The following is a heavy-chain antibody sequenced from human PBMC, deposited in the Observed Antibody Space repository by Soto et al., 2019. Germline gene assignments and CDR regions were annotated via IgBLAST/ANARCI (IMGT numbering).Heavy chain of an antibody. Sequence: QVPLVQSGAEVKKPGASVTVSCKTSGYTFSNYGINWVRQAPGQGLEWMGWISGYNGNTNYAQTVQGRVTMTTDTSTGTVYMEVRSLKSDDTAIYYCSRFIMVGGWFDPNYYHGMDVWGQGTTVTVSS. V-gene: IGHV1-18*01. D-gene: IGHD6-19*01. CDR3: SRFIMVGGWFDPNYYHGMDV. CDR1: GYTFSNYG. J-gene: IGHJ6*02. CDR2: ISGYNGNT.